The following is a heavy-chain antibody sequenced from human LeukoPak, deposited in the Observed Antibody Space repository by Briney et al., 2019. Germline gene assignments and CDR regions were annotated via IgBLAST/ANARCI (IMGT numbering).Heavy chain of an antibody. J-gene: IGHJ4*02. CDR2: IRPDGRET. V-gene: IGHV3-7*01. CDR3: ATRGDLSWFGALRH. Sequence: PGGSLRLSCVVSGFTFSNYWMDWVRQALGKGREWVAFIRPDGRETNYAGSVKGRFTISRDNAKNSLYLQMNNLRVEDTAVYYCATRGDLSWFGALRHWSQGTVVTVSS. D-gene: IGHD3-16*02. CDR1: GFTFSNYW.